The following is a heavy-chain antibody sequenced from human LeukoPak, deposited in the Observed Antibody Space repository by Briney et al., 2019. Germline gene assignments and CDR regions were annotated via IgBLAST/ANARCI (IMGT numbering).Heavy chain of an antibody. D-gene: IGHD1-20*01. J-gene: IGHJ4*02. V-gene: IGHV3-7*01. CDR3: ARETTERAVNW. Sequence: GGSLRLSCAASGFTFSGYYMAWVRQAPGKGLEWVANIKQDGTEKDYVDSVKGRFTISRDNDENSLYLQMNSLRVEDTAVYFCARETTERAVNWWGQGTLVTVSS. CDR1: GFTFSGYY. CDR2: IKQDGTEK.